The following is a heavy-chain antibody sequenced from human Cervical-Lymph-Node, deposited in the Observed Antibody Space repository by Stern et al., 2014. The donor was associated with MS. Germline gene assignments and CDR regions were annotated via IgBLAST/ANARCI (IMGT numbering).Heavy chain of an antibody. CDR3: ARVRGNYWFDP. J-gene: IGHJ5*02. D-gene: IGHD3-10*01. CDR2: ISSSGRTI. CDR1: GFTFSDFY. Sequence: VQLVESGGGLVKPGGSLRLSCTASGFTFSDFYLTWIRQAPGKGLERVSYISSSGRTISDADSVKGRFSISRDNAKNSLYLQMNSLRTEDTAVYYCARVRGNYWFDPWGQGTLVTVSS. V-gene: IGHV3-11*01.